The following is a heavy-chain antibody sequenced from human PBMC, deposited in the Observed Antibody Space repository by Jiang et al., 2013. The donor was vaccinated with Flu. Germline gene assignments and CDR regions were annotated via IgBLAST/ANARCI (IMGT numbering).Heavy chain of an antibody. CDR1: GFTFSSYS. CDR2: ISSSSGAI. Sequence: LVQPGGPVRLSCAASGFTFSSYSMNWVRQAPGKGLQWVAYISSSSGAIYYADSVKGRFTISRDNAKNSLFLQMNSLRDDDTAVYYCARDRGTGTWGTETNYIALFDYWGQGTLVTVSS. CDR3: ARDRGTGTWGTETNYIALFDY. D-gene: IGHD1-1*01. V-gene: IGHV3-48*02. J-gene: IGHJ4*02.